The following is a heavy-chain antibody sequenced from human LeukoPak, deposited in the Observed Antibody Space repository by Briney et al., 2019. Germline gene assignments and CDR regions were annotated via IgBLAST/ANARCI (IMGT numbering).Heavy chain of an antibody. CDR1: GYTFTSYD. D-gene: IGHD6-19*01. CDR2: ISAYNGNT. Sequence: ASVKVSCKASGYTFTSYDINWVRQATGQGLEWMGWISAYNGNTNYAQKLQGRVTMTTDTSTSTAYMELRSLRSDDTAVYYCARDRPSGWPYYFDYWGQGTLVTVSS. J-gene: IGHJ4*02. V-gene: IGHV1-18*01. CDR3: ARDRPSGWPYYFDY.